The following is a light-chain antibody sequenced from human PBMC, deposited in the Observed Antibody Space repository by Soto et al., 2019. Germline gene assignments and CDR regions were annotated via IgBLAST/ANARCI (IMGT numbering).Light chain of an antibody. CDR1: QSVGSN. CDR2: GAS. CDR3: QEYNTWPPDRT. J-gene: IGKJ1*01. Sequence: EILMTQSPATLSVSPGDRAALSCRASQSVGSNLAWYQQKPGQAPRLLIYGASTRATGIPARFSGSGSGTEFTLTISSLQSEDFSVYFCQEYNTWPPDRTFGQGTKVEIK. V-gene: IGKV3-15*01.